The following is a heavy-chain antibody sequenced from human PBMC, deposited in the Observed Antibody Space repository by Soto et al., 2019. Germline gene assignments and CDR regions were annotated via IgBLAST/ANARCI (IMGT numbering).Heavy chain of an antibody. CDR3: AKARADYYDSSGYPVDY. CDR2: ISGSGGST. CDR1: GFTFSSYG. Sequence: GGSLRLSCAAXGFTFSSYGMHWVRQAPGKGLEWVSAISGSGGSTYYADSVKGRFTISRDNSKNTLYLQMNSLRAEDTAVHYCAKARADYYDSSGYPVDYWGQGTLVTVSS. J-gene: IGHJ4*02. V-gene: IGHV3-23*01. D-gene: IGHD3-22*01.